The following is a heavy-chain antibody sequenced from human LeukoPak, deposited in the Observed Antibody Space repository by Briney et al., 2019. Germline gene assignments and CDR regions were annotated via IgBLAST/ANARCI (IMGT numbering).Heavy chain of an antibody. CDR3: AKDHGDYYSYYYGLDV. Sequence: GGSLRLSCAASGFTFSSYGLHWVRRAPGKGLEWMTFIRYDGSYKYYADSVKGRFTISRDNSKNTLCLQMNSLRAEDTGVYFCAKDHGDYYSYYYGLDVWGQGTTVTVPS. CDR2: IRYDGSYK. J-gene: IGHJ6*02. D-gene: IGHD2-21*02. V-gene: IGHV3-30*02. CDR1: GFTFSSYG.